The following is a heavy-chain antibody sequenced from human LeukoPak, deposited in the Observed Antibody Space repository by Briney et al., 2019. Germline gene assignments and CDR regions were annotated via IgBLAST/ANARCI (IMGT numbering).Heavy chain of an antibody. CDR1: GGSISSYY. Sequence: PSETLSLTCTVSGGSISSYYWSWIRQPPGKGLEWIGYIYYSGSTNYNPSLKSRVTISVDTSKNQFSLKLSSVTAADTAVYYCARDSGGYLRYYYYYMDVWGKWTTVTVSS. CDR2: IYYSGST. J-gene: IGHJ6*03. CDR3: ARDSGGYLRYYYYYMDV. D-gene: IGHD1-26*01. V-gene: IGHV4-59*01.